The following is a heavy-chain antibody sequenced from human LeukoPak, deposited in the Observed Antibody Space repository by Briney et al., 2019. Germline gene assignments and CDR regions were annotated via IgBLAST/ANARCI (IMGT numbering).Heavy chain of an antibody. CDR2: INHSGST. CDR3: ARGDYDILSGVDY. V-gene: IGHV4-34*01. Sequence: PSETLSLTCAVYGGSFSGYYWSWIRQPPGKGLEWIGEINHSGSTNYNPSLKSRVTISVDTSKNQFSLKLSSVTAADTAVYYCARGDYDILSGVDYWGQGTLVTVSS. J-gene: IGHJ4*02. CDR1: GGSFSGYY. D-gene: IGHD3-9*01.